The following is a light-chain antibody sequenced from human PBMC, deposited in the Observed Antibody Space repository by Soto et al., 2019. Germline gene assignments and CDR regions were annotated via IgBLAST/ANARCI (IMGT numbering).Light chain of an antibody. CDR2: DAS. Sequence: IVLTQSPATLSLSPGERATLSCRASQSVISYLAWYQQKPGQAPRLLIYDASNRATVIPARFSGSGSGTDFTLTISILEPEDFAVYYCQQRSNWPPLTFGGGTKVDIK. J-gene: IGKJ4*01. V-gene: IGKV3-11*01. CDR1: QSVISY. CDR3: QQRSNWPPLT.